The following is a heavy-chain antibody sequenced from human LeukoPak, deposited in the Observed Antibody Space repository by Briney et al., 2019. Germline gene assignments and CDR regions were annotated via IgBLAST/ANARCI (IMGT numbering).Heavy chain of an antibody. V-gene: IGHV3-7*01. D-gene: IGHD6-19*01. CDR1: GFTFSSYW. CDR2: IKQDGSEK. Sequence: GGSLRLSCAASGFTFSSYWMSWVRQAPGKGPEWVANIKQDGSEKYYVDSVKGRFTISRDNAKNSLYLQMNSLRAEDTAVYYCARAPGSGWYYNWGQGTLVTVSS. CDR3: ARAPGSGWYYN. J-gene: IGHJ4*02.